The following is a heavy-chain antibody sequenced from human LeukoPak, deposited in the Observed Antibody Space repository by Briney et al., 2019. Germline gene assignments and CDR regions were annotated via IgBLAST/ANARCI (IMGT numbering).Heavy chain of an antibody. J-gene: IGHJ4*02. CDR2: ITGSGHI. Sequence: PGGSLRLSCAASGFTFSTYAMTWVRQAPGKGLERVSAITGSGHIYDADSVKGRFTISRDNSMNTLYLHMNSLRAEDTAVYYCASQNSLYSAKWQWDYWGRGTLVTVSS. D-gene: IGHD4-23*01. CDR3: ASQNSLYSAKWQWDY. V-gene: IGHV3-23*01. CDR1: GFTFSTYA.